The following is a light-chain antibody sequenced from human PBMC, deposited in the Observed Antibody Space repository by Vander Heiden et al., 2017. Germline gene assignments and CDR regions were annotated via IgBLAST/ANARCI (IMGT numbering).Light chain of an antibody. Sequence: SVLTQPPSASGTPGQRVTISCSGSSSNLGSNSVTWYQHLPGAAPKLLIYSNNQRPSGVPNRFSASKSGTSASLAISGLQSDDEADYYCAAWDDSLNTYVFGTGTRVTVL. V-gene: IGLV1-44*01. CDR2: SNN. J-gene: IGLJ1*01. CDR1: SSNLGSNS. CDR3: AAWDDSLNTYV.